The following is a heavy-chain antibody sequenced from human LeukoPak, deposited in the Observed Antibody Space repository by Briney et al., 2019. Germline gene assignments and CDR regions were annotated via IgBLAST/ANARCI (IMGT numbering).Heavy chain of an antibody. J-gene: IGHJ3*02. CDR3: ARAKSYDGSAYTDAFDI. Sequence: SETLSLTCTVSGDSFSSVSYYWSWIRQPAGKGLEWIGRIYATGSTNYNPSLKSRVTISVDTSKNQFSLKLSSVTAADTAVYYCARAKSYDGSAYTDAFDIWGQGTMVTVSS. D-gene: IGHD3-22*01. V-gene: IGHV4-61*02. CDR2: IYATGST. CDR1: GDSFSSVSYY.